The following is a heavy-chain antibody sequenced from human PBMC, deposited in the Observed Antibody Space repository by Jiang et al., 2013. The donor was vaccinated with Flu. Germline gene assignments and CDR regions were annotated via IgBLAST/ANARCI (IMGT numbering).Heavy chain of an antibody. J-gene: IGHJ3*02. D-gene: IGHD1-1*01. Sequence: GAEVKKPGASVKVSCKASGYTFTSYGISWVRQAPGQGLEWMGWISAYNGNTNYAQKLQGRVTMTTDTSTSTAYMELRSLRSDDTAVYYCARDQEGGTTNGDAFDIWGQGDNGHRLF. V-gene: IGHV1-18*04. CDR3: ARDQEGGTTNGDAFDI. CDR1: GYTFTSYG. CDR2: ISAYNGNT.